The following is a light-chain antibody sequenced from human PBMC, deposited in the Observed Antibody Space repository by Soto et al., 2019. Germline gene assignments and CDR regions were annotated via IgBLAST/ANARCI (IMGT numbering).Light chain of an antibody. CDR2: AAS. Sequence: IRMXQCPSSVSASXGERVTITCRARLSISNXLHGYQQKPGKATKLLXXAASSLQSGVQSRLSGSGSGKDFALTISSLQPEDFATYYCKQSYSPLTWTFGQGTKVDIK. V-gene: IGKV1-39*01. CDR1: LSISNX. CDR3: KQSYSPLTWT. J-gene: IGKJ1*01.